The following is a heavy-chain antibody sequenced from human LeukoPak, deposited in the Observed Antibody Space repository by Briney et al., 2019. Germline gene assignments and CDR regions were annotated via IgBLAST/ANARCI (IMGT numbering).Heavy chain of an antibody. CDR3: ARGGTASFDP. D-gene: IGHD1-1*01. CDR1: EFTFSDYW. V-gene: IGHV3-74*01. Sequence: GGSLRLSCAASEFTFSDYWMHWVRQAPGKGLVWVSRINNDGGSTTYADSVKGRFTISRDNAKNTLYLQMNSLRAEDTAVYYCARGGTASFDPWGQGTLVTVSS. J-gene: IGHJ5*02. CDR2: INNDGGST.